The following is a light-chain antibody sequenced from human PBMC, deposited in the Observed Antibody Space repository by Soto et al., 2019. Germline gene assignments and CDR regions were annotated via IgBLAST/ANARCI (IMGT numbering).Light chain of an antibody. V-gene: IGKV1-17*03. CDR3: LQYNDDPFT. J-gene: IGKJ3*01. Sequence: DIQMTQSPSAMSASVGDRVTITCRASQGVSIYLAWFQQKPGKVPKRLMYGASTLQSGVPSRFGGSGSGTEFTLTISSLQPEDFATYYCLQYNDDPFTFGPGTKVDIK. CDR1: QGVSIY. CDR2: GAS.